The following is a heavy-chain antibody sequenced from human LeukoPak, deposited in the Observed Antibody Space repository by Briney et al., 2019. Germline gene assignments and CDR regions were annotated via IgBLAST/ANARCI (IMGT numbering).Heavy chain of an antibody. Sequence: GGSLRLSCAASGFTFSSYAMSWVRQAPGKGLEWVANIKQDGSEKYYVDSVKGRFTISRDNAKNSLYLQMNSLRAEDTAVYYCARHLRLITMVRGVIDYWGQGTLVTVSS. CDR2: IKQDGSEK. D-gene: IGHD3-10*01. V-gene: IGHV3-7*01. CDR1: GFTFSSYA. CDR3: ARHLRLITMVRGVIDY. J-gene: IGHJ4*02.